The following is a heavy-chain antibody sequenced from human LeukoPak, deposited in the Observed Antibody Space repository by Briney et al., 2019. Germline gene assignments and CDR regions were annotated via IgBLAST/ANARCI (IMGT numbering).Heavy chain of an antibody. J-gene: IGHJ1*01. D-gene: IGHD1-26*01. V-gene: IGHV1-2*02. CDR2: INPNSGGT. Sequence: AASVTVSCKASGYTFTGYYMHWVRQAPGQGLEWMGWINPNSGGTNYAQKFQGRVTMTRDTSISTAYMELSRLRSDDTAVYYCARVGATTETEYFQHWGQGTLVTVSS. CDR3: ARVGATTETEYFQH. CDR1: GYTFTGYY.